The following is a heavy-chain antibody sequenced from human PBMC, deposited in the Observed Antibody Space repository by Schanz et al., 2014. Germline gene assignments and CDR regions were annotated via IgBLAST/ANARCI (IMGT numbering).Heavy chain of an antibody. CDR3: AKQHIVRGVIYLNWFDS. V-gene: IGHV3-30*18. CDR1: GFTFSTHA. CDR2: VSSDGNND. Sequence: VQLVESGGGVVQPGRSLRLSCAASGFTFSTHAMHWVRQAPGKGLEWVALVSSDGNNDYYTDSVKGRFTISRDNSKNTVHLQMNSPRAEDTAVYYCAKQHIVRGVIYLNWFDSWGQGTLVTVSS. D-gene: IGHD3-10*01. J-gene: IGHJ5*01.